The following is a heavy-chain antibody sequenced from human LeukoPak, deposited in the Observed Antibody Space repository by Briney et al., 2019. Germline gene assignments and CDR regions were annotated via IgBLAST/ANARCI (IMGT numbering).Heavy chain of an antibody. CDR3: ARGPMYSSGWYPPYYYYYMDV. V-gene: IGHV4-4*07. D-gene: IGHD6-19*01. Sequence: SETLSLTCTVSGGSISSYYWSWIRQPAGKGLEWIGRIYTSGSTNYNPSLKSRVTMSVDTSKNQFSLKLSSVTAADTAVYYCARGPMYSSGWYPPYYYYYMDVWGKGTTVTVSS. CDR1: GGSISSYY. CDR2: IYTSGST. J-gene: IGHJ6*03.